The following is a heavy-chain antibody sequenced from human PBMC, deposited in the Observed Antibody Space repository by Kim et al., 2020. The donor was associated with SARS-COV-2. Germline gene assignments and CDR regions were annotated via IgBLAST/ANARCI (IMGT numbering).Heavy chain of an antibody. D-gene: IGHD3-10*01. CDR1: GGSFSGYY. J-gene: IGHJ4*02. CDR3: ARHGGSGSYVGY. Sequence: SETLSLTCAVYGGSFSGYYWSWIRQPPGKGLEWIGEINHSGSTNYNPSLKSRVTISVDTSKNQFSLKLSSVTAADTAVYYCARHGGSGSYVGYWGQGTLVTVSS. V-gene: IGHV4-34*01. CDR2: INHSGST.